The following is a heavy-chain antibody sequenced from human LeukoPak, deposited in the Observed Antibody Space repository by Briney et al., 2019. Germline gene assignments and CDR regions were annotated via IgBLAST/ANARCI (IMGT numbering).Heavy chain of an antibody. Sequence: NPSETLSLTCTVSGGSISSYYWSWIRQPPGKGLEWIGYIYYSGSTNYNPSLKSRVTISVDTSKNQFSLKLTSVTAADTAVYYCARDRRGYGSFDSWGQGTLVTVSS. CDR2: IYYSGST. J-gene: IGHJ4*02. CDR3: ARDRRGYGSFDS. D-gene: IGHD5-18*01. V-gene: IGHV4-59*01. CDR1: GGSISSYY.